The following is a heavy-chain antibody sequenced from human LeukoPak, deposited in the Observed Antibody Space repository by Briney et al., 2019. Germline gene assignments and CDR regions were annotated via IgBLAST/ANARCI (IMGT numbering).Heavy chain of an antibody. CDR3: AKASRITMVRGARGFDP. D-gene: IGHD3-10*01. J-gene: IGHJ5*02. Sequence: PSGTLSLTCTVSGGSISSSSYYWGWIRQPPGKGLEWIGSIYYSGSTYYNPSLKSRVTISVDTSKNQFSLKVSSVTVADTAVYYCAKASRITMVRGARGFDPWGQGTLVTVSS. V-gene: IGHV4-39*07. CDR1: GGSISSSSYY. CDR2: IYYSGST.